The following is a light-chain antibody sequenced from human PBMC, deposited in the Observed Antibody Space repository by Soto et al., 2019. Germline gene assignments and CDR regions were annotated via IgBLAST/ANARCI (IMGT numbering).Light chain of an antibody. CDR1: ESISGPY. CDR3: QHYGSSRST. V-gene: IGKV3-20*01. Sequence: EVVLTQSPGTLSLTSGERATLSCRASESISGPYLAWYQQRPGQAPRLLIYSASTRAAGIPDRISGSGSGTDFALTISRVEPEAFAVYYCQHYGSSRSTFGRGTKVDIK. J-gene: IGKJ1*01. CDR2: SAS.